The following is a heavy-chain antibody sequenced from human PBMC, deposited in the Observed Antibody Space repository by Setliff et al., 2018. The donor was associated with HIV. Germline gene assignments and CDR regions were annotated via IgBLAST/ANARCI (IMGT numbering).Heavy chain of an antibody. J-gene: IGHJ5*02. CDR2: ISSSSSTI. Sequence: PGGSLRLSCAASGFTFSSYSMNWVRQAPGKGLEWVSYISSSSSTIYYADSVKGRFTISRDNANNTVYLQMNSLRVEDTAVYYCTTTQYNNNGDLCDHWGQGTQVTVSS. CDR3: TTTQYNNNGDLCDH. V-gene: IGHV3-48*04. CDR1: GFTFSSYS. D-gene: IGHD2-8*01.